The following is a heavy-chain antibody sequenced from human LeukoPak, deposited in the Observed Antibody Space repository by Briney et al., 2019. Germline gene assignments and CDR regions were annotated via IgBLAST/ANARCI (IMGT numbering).Heavy chain of an antibody. J-gene: IGHJ2*01. CDR3: ERDEAYRYSGSPNWCFEF. D-gene: IGHD1-26*01. V-gene: IGHV1-2*02. CDR2: INPNSDGK. CDR1: VYTFHAYY. Sequence: ASVQDSCKASVYTFHAYYMHWVRQPPGQGLDGMGLINPNSDGKKYAQKYKGRVLMDRDMSISTGYMELSSLRSDDTAVYCCERDEAYRYSGSPNWCFEFWGRGTLVTVSS.